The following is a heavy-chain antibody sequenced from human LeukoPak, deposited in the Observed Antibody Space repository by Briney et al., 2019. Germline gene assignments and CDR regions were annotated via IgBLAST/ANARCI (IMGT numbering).Heavy chain of an antibody. V-gene: IGHV1-46*01. CDR3: ATSGYCSSTSCYRYYYYGMDV. CDR1: GYTFTSYY. J-gene: IGHJ6*02. Sequence: ASVKVSCKASGYTFTSYYMHWVRQAPGQGLEWMGIINPSDGSTSYAQKFQGRVTMTRDTSTSTVYMELSSLRSEDRAVYYCATSGYCSSTSCYRYYYYGMDVWGQGTMVTVSS. D-gene: IGHD2-2*01. CDR2: INPSDGST.